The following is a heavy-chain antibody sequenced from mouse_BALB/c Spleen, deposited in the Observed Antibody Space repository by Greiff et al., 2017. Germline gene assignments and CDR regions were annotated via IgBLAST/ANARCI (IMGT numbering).Heavy chain of an antibody. Sequence: EVMLVESGGGLVKPGGSLKLSCAASGFTFSSYAMSWVRQTPEKRLEWVATISSGGSYTYYPDSVKGRFTISRDNAKNTLYLQMSSLRSEDTAMYYCARSYYDCDEGLAYWGQGTLVTVSA. D-gene: IGHD2-4*01. J-gene: IGHJ3*01. CDR1: GFTFSSYA. V-gene: IGHV5-9-1*01. CDR2: ISSGGSYT. CDR3: ARSYYDCDEGLAY.